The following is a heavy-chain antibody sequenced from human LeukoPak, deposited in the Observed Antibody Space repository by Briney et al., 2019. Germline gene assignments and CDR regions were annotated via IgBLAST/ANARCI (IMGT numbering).Heavy chain of an antibody. V-gene: IGHV3-30*02. D-gene: IGHD4-17*01. J-gene: IGHJ6*03. CDR3: AKRGGTTVTTSNFHMDV. CDR2: IGYDGSNK. CDR1: GFTFSSCG. Sequence: GGSLRLSCAASGFTFSSCGMHWVRQAPGKGLEWVAFIGYDGSNKYTADSARGRFTLSRDNSKDTLYLQMNSLRAKDTAVYYCAKRGGTTVTTSNFHMDVWGKGTTVTVS.